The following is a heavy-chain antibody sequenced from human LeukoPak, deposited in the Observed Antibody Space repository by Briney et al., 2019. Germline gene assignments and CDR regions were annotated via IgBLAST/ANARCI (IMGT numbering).Heavy chain of an antibody. CDR3: ARVEEVSSSWPFDY. Sequence: GGSLRLSCAASGVTFSSYSMNWVRQAPGKGLEWVSSISSSSSYIYYADSVKGRFTISRDNAKNSPYLQMNSLRAEDTAVYYCARVEEVSSSWPFDYWGQGTLVTVSS. V-gene: IGHV3-21*01. J-gene: IGHJ4*02. CDR1: GVTFSSYS. D-gene: IGHD6-13*01. CDR2: ISSSSSYI.